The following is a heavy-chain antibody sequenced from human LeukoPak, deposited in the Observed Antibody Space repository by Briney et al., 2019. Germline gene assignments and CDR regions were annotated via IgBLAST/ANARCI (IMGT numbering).Heavy chain of an antibody. D-gene: IGHD6-13*01. CDR3: ASSSDSRDFDY. CDR2: ISSSSSTI. CDR1: GFTFSSYS. Sequence: GGSLRLSCAASGFTFSSYSMNWVRQAPGKGLEWVSYISSSSSTIYYADSVKGRFTISRDNAKNSLYLQMNSLRAEDTAVYYCASSSDSRDFDYWGQGTLVTVPS. J-gene: IGHJ4*02. V-gene: IGHV3-48*01.